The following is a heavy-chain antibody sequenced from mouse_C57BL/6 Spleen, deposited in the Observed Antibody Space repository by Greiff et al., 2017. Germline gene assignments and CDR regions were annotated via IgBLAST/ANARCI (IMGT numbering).Heavy chain of an antibody. J-gene: IGHJ2*01. CDR1: GYTFTSYW. CDR2: IYPSDSET. D-gene: IGHD1-1*01. CDR3: ARYSYYDGSSFYYFDY. V-gene: IGHV1-61*01. Sequence: QVHVKQPGAELVRPGSSVKLSCKASGYTFTSYWMDWVKQRPGQGLEWIGDIYPSDSETHYNQKFKDKATLTVDKSSSTAYMQLSSLTSEDSAVYYCARYSYYDGSSFYYFDYWGQGTTLTVSS.